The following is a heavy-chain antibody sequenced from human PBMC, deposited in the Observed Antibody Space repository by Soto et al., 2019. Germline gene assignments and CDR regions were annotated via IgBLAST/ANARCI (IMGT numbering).Heavy chain of an antibody. V-gene: IGHV4-61*01. CDR1: GGSVNSGSYY. Sequence: PXGTLSLTCTVSGGSVNSGSYYGSWIRQPPGKGLEWIGYIHYSGSTDYNPSLKSRVTISTDTSKNQFSLKVSSVTAADTAVYYCARGPPAYCAGDCYPDYWGQGTLVTVSS. CDR2: IHYSGST. CDR3: ARGPPAYCAGDCYPDY. D-gene: IGHD2-21*02. J-gene: IGHJ4*02.